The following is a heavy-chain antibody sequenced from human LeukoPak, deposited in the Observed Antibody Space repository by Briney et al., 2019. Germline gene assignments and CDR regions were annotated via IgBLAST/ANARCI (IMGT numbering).Heavy chain of an antibody. J-gene: IGHJ4*02. CDR3: AKDSPSSGWFHFDY. CDR2: IRYDGSNK. V-gene: IGHV3-30*02. Sequence: GGSLRLSCAASGFTFDDYGMHWVRQAPGKGLEWVAFIRYDGSNKYYADSVKGRFTISRDNSKNTLYLQMNSLRAEDTAVYYCAKDSPSSGWFHFDYWGQGTLVTVSS. D-gene: IGHD6-19*01. CDR1: GFTFDDYG.